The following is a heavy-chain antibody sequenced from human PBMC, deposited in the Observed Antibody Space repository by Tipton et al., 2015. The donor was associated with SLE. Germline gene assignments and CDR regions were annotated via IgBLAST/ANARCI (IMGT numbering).Heavy chain of an antibody. CDR1: GASISSSNYY. D-gene: IGHD3/OR15-3a*01. CDR2: IYNSGTT. Sequence: TLSLTCTVSGASISSSNYYWGWIRQPPGKGLEWIGSIYNSGTTKYNPSLKSRVTISVDTSKNQLSLKLRSVTAADTAVYYCARAPGLDRDYYYYYYMDVWGKGTTVTVSS. CDR3: ARAPGLDRDYYYYYYMDV. J-gene: IGHJ6*03. V-gene: IGHV4-39*07.